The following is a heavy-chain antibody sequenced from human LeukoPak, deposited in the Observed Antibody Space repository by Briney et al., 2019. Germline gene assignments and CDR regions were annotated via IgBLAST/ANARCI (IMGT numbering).Heavy chain of an antibody. Sequence: GGSLRLSCAASGFTFDDYAMHWVRQAPGKGLEWVSLISWDGGSTYYADSVKGRFTISRDNSKNSLYLQMNSLRAEDTALYYCAKDIGSGGMDYYYYMDVWGKGTTVTVSS. CDR3: AKDIGSGGMDYYYYMDV. J-gene: IGHJ6*03. CDR1: GFTFDDYA. CDR2: ISWDGGST. D-gene: IGHD2-15*01. V-gene: IGHV3-43D*03.